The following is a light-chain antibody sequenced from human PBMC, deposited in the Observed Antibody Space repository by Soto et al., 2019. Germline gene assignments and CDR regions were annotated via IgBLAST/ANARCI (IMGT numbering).Light chain of an antibody. CDR2: DVT. J-gene: IGLJ2*01. CDR1: PSDIGAYNY. V-gene: IGLV2-14*03. CDR3: GSYTISSTLMI. Sequence: QSALTQPASVSGSPGQSITISCSGTPSDIGAYNYVSWYQHLPGKAPKVIIYDVTNRPSGVSSRFSGSKSGTTASLTISELQAEDEANYYCGSYTISSTLMIFGGGTKLTVL.